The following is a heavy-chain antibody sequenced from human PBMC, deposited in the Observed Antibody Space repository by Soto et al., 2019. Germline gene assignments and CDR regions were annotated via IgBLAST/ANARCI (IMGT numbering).Heavy chain of an antibody. Sequence: QVQLVESGGGVVQPGRSLRLSCAASGFTFSSYAMHWVRQAPGKGLEWVAVISYDGSNKYYADSVKGRFTISRDNSKNTLYLQMNSLRAEDTAVYYCARDHVVVAATFRASYYGMDVWDQGTTVTVSS. J-gene: IGHJ6*02. CDR3: ARDHVVVAATFRASYYGMDV. V-gene: IGHV3-30-3*01. CDR1: GFTFSSYA. D-gene: IGHD2-15*01. CDR2: ISYDGSNK.